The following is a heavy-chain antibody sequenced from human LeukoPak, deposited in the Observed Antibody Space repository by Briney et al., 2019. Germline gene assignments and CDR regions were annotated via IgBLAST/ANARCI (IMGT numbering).Heavy chain of an antibody. Sequence: GRSLRLSCVASGFSFSTFGMHWVRQAPGKGLEWVAHISYDGTNEHYVDSVKGRFTISRDNSKNTLYLQMNSLRAEDTAVYYCAKVGPGYSYGYDYWGQGTLVTVSS. J-gene: IGHJ4*02. V-gene: IGHV3-30*18. D-gene: IGHD5-18*01. CDR1: GFSFSTFG. CDR3: AKVGPGYSYGYDY. CDR2: ISYDGTNE.